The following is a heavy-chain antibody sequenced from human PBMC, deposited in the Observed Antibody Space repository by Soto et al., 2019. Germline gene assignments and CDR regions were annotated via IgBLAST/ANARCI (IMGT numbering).Heavy chain of an antibody. CDR2: INHVATT. Sequence: VQLQQWGAGLLKPSETLSLTCEVSGGSFGGYYWSWIRQPPGKGLEWIGEINHVATTNYNPSLKSRVTISLDMSKNQFSLKLTSVTAADTAVYYCARHYYDSTGYYRPPLGDWGQGTLVTVSS. V-gene: IGHV4-34*01. D-gene: IGHD3-22*01. J-gene: IGHJ4*02. CDR3: ARHYYDSTGYYRPPLGD. CDR1: GGSFGGYY.